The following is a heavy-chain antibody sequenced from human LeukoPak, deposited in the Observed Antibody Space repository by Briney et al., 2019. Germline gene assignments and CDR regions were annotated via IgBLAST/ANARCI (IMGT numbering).Heavy chain of an antibody. D-gene: IGHD6-13*01. J-gene: IGHJ4*02. CDR3: AKGRGSSWYGPLDY. Sequence: GGSLRLSCAASGFTFSSYAMSGVRQAPGKGLEWVSPISGSGGSTYYADSVKGRFTISRDNSKNTLYLQMNSLRAEDTAVYYCAKGRGSSWYGPLDYWGQGTLVTVSS. V-gene: IGHV3-23*01. CDR1: GFTFSSYA. CDR2: ISGSGGST.